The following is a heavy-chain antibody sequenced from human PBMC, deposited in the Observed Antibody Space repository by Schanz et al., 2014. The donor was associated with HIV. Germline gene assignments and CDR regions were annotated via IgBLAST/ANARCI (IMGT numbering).Heavy chain of an antibody. Sequence: QVHLVESGGGVVQPGRSLRLSCAASGFIFSSYGIHWVRQAPGKGLEWVTAIWHDGSKTSYADSVKGRFTISRDNAKNTLYLQMNSLRAEDTALYYCAKEMVSRYYGDAFNIWGQGTTVTVSS. V-gene: IGHV3-33*03. CDR1: GFIFSSYG. D-gene: IGHD3-16*01. J-gene: IGHJ3*02. CDR3: AKEMVSRYYGDAFNI. CDR2: IWHDGSKT.